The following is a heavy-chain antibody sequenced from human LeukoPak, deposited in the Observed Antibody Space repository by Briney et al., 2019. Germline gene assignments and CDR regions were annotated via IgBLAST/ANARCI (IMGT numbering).Heavy chain of an antibody. CDR1: GGSISSYY. V-gene: IGHV4-59*12. Sequence: PSETLSLTCTVSGGSISSYYWSWIRQPPGKGLEWIGYIYYSGSTNYNPSLKSRVTISVDTSKNQFSLKLSSVTAADTAVYYCASRVGATRYYYYGMDVWGQGTTVTVSS. CDR3: ASRVGATRYYYYGMDV. CDR2: IYYSGST. D-gene: IGHD1-26*01. J-gene: IGHJ6*02.